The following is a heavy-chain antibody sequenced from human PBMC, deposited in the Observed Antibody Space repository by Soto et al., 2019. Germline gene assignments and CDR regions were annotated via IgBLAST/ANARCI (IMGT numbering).Heavy chain of an antibody. CDR1: GFTFDDYA. CDR3: AKGRPRRQQLVLGFDY. D-gene: IGHD6-13*01. J-gene: IGHJ4*02. V-gene: IGHV3-9*01. Sequence: GGSLRLSCAASGFTFDDYAMHWVRQAPGKGLEWVSGISWNSGSIGYADSVKGRFTISRDNAKNSLYLQMNSLRAEDTALYYCAKGRPRRQQLVLGFDYWGQGTLVTVSS. CDR2: ISWNSGSI.